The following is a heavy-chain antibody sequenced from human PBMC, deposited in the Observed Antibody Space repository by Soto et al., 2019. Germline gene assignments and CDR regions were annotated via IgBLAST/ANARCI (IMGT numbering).Heavy chain of an antibody. CDR3: AREASVLIPAAQPSRFDS. D-gene: IGHD2-2*01. CDR2: ISPYSGYT. CDR1: GYSFMKYG. V-gene: IGHV1-18*01. Sequence: ASVKVSCTGFGYSFMKYGINWVRQAPGQGLEWVGWISPYSGYTHSAQKFHGRLTLTTDTAASTAYMELRILRSADTALYYCAREASVLIPAAQPSRFDSWGQGTLVTVYS. J-gene: IGHJ4*02.